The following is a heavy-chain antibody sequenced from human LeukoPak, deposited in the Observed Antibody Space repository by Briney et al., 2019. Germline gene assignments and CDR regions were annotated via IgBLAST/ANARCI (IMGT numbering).Heavy chain of an antibody. V-gene: IGHV4-39*01. CDR3: ASHPLWSYCSSTSCFDNWFDP. D-gene: IGHD2-2*01. Sequence: SETLSLTCTVSGGSISSSSYYWGWIRQPPGKGLEWIGSIYYSGSTYYNTSLKSRVTISVDTSKNQFSLKLSSVTAADTAVYYCASHPLWSYCSSTSCFDNWFDPWGQGTLVTVSS. J-gene: IGHJ5*02. CDR1: GGSISSSSYY. CDR2: IYYSGST.